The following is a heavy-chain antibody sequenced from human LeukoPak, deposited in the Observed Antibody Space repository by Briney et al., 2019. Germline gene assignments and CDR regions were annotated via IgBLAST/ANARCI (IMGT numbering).Heavy chain of an antibody. CDR2: IYPADSQT. J-gene: IGHJ1*01. CDR1: GYSFITYW. V-gene: IGHV5-51*01. CDR3: ARPECSSTRCYLYFQH. D-gene: IGHD2-2*01. Sequence: GESLKISCKASGYSFITYWIGWVRQMPGKGLEGMGIIYPADSQTRYSPSFQGQVTISADKSISTAYLQWSSLKASDTAIYYCARPECSSTRCYLYFQHWGQGTLVTVSS.